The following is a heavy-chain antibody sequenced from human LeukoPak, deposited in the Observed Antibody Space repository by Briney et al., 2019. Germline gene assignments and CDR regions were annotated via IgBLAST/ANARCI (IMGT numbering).Heavy chain of an antibody. CDR1: GFTFSSYA. Sequence: GGSLRLSCAASGFTFSSYAMSWVRQAPGKGLEWVSAISGSGSSTYYADSVKGRFTISRDNSKNTLYLQMNSLRAEDTAVYYCAKDSTYYDFWSGHDAFDIWGQGTMVTVSS. V-gene: IGHV3-23*01. J-gene: IGHJ3*02. D-gene: IGHD3-3*01. CDR3: AKDSTYYDFWSGHDAFDI. CDR2: ISGSGSST.